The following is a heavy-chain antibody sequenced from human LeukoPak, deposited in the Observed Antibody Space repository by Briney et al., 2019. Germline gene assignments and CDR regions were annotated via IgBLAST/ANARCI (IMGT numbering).Heavy chain of an antibody. CDR1: GFTVSSTY. CDR3: ARDKGTSYLSSFDY. J-gene: IGHJ4*02. D-gene: IGHD6-6*01. Sequence: PGGSLRLSCLASGFTVSSTYMSWVRQAPGKGLEWVSVTYSGGSTCYADSVKGRCTISRDNSKNTLYLQMNSLRAEDTAVYYCARDKGTSYLSSFDYWGQGTLVTVSS. CDR2: TYSGGST. V-gene: IGHV3-66*01.